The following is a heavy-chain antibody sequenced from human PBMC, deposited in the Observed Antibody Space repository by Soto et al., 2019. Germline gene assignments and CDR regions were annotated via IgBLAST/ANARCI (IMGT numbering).Heavy chain of an antibody. J-gene: IGHJ6*02. CDR1: GGTFSSYA. V-gene: IGHV1-69*06. Sequence: QVQLVQSGAEVKKPGSSVKVSCKASGGTFSSYAISWVRQAPGQGLEWMGGIIPIFGTANYAQKFQGRVTITEDKSTSTAYMELSSLRSEDTAVYYCARAPPRGDYYYYYCRDVWGQGTTVTVSS. CDR2: IIPIFGTA. CDR3: ARAPPRGDYYYYYCRDV.